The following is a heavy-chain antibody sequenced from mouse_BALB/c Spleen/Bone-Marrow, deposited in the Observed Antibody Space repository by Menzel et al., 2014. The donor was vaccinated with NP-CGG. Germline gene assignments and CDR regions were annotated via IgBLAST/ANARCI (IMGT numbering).Heavy chain of an antibody. V-gene: IGHV4-2*02. CDR2: INPGSSTI. CDR3: ARQTGTGAMYY. Sequence: EVKLMESGGGLVQPGGSLNLSCAASGFDFSRYWMSWARQAPGKGQEWIGEINPGSSTINYTPSLKDKFIISRDNAKNTLYLQMSKVRSEDTALYYCARQTGTGAMYYWGQGTSVTVSS. CDR1: GFDFSRYW. D-gene: IGHD4-1*01. J-gene: IGHJ4*01.